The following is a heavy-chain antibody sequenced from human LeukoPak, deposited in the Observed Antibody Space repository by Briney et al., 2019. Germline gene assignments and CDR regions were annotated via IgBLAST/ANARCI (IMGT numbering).Heavy chain of an antibody. CDR3: ARERSIAAAFYNWFDP. CDR2: IYYSGST. D-gene: IGHD6-13*01. CDR1: GGSISSYY. J-gene: IGHJ5*02. V-gene: IGHV4-59*01. Sequence: SETLSLTCTVSGGSISSYYWSWIRQPPGKGLEWIGYIYYSGSTNYNPSLKSRVTISVDTSKDQFSLKLSSVTAADTAVYYCARERSIAAAFYNWFDPWGQGTLVTVSS.